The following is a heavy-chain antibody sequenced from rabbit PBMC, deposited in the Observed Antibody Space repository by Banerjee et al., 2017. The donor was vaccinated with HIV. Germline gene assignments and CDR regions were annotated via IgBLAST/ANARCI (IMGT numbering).Heavy chain of an antibody. CDR1: GFSFSGIYY. Sequence: QSLEESGGDLVKPGASLTLTCTASGFSFSGIYYMCWVRQAPGKGLEWIACIGTGGGGTYYASWAKGRFTISKTSSTTVTLQMTSLTAADTATYFCARGAVYGGSNYTFNLWGPGTLVTVS. CDR2: IGTGGGGT. V-gene: IGHV1S40*01. J-gene: IGHJ4*01. CDR3: ARGAVYGGSNYTFNL. D-gene: IGHD4-2*01.